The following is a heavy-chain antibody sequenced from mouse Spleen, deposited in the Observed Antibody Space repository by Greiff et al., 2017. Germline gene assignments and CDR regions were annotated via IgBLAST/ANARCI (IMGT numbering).Heavy chain of an antibody. CDR2: ISSGSSTI. CDR3: ARRYYSNYDFFDY. V-gene: IGHV5-17*01. D-gene: IGHD2-5*01. Sequence: DVQLVESGGGLVKPGGSLKLSCAASGFTFSDYGMHWVRQAPEKGLEWVAYISSGSSTIYYADTVKGRFTISRDNAKNTLFLQMTSLRSEDTAMYYCARRYYSNYDFFDYWGQGTTLTVSS. J-gene: IGHJ2*01. CDR1: GFTFSDYG.